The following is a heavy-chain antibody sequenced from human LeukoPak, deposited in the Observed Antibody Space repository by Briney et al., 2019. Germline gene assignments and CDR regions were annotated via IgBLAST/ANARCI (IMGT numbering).Heavy chain of an antibody. Sequence: SSETLSLTCAVYGGSFSGYYWSWIRQPPGKGLEWIGEINHSGSTNCNPSLKSRVTISVDTSKNQFSLKLGSVTAADTAVYYCASGGSYNAFDIWGQGTMVTVSS. CDR1: GGSFSGYY. J-gene: IGHJ3*02. D-gene: IGHD1-26*01. CDR3: ASGGSYNAFDI. CDR2: INHSGST. V-gene: IGHV4-34*01.